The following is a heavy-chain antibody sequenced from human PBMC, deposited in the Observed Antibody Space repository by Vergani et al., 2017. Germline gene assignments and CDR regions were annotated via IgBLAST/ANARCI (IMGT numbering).Heavy chain of an antibody. CDR3: ATPQTVTTGGMEV. CDR2: VDPEDGET. V-gene: IGHV1-69-2*01. D-gene: IGHD4-17*01. CDR1: GYTFTDHY. J-gene: IGHJ6*02. Sequence: EVQLVQSGAEVKKPGATMKISCKVSGYTFTDHYMHWVKQAPGKGLEWMGLVDPEDGETIYAEKFKGRVTIAADTSTDTAHLELSSLRSEDTAVYYGATPQTVTTGGMEVWGQGTTVIGSS.